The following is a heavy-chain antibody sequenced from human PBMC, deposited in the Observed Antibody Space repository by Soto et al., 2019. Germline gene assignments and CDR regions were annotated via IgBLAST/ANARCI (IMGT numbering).Heavy chain of an antibody. CDR3: ARGIKYGAYSRWFDP. D-gene: IGHD4-17*01. Sequence: QVHLVQSGAEVKKSGASEKVSCNAAGYAFTSYDINWVRQATGQGLEYLGWMNPNSGNTAYVQKFQGRVTMTWDTSITTAYMELSSLRSEDTAVYFCARGIKYGAYSRWFDPWGQGTLVTVSS. V-gene: IGHV1-8*01. J-gene: IGHJ5*02. CDR2: MNPNSGNT. CDR1: GYAFTSYD.